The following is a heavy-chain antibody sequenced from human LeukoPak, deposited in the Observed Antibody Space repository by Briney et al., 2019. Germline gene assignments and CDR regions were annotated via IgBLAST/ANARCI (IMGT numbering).Heavy chain of an antibody. V-gene: IGHV3-23*01. Sequence: GGSLRLSCAASGFTFDNYAMTWVRQAPGKGLEWVSGIGGSGDGTYYADSVKGRFTISRDNSKNTLYLQMNSLRAEDTAVYYCAKEDVWGDAFDIWGQGTMVTVSS. CDR3: AKEDVWGDAFDI. D-gene: IGHD2-8*01. CDR1: GFTFDNYA. CDR2: IGGSGDGT. J-gene: IGHJ3*02.